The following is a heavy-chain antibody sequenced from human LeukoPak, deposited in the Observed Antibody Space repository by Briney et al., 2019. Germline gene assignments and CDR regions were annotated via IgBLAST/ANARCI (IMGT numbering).Heavy chain of an antibody. CDR1: GLVFGKYA. V-gene: IGHV3-23*01. CDR3: AKDPYPYSSSDYYYYGMDV. D-gene: IGHD6-6*01. Sequence: AGGSLRLSCAASGLVFGKYAMAWVRQAPGKGLECVSIISDDISFTYYLDSVKGRSTIFRDNSKNTLYLHMNSLKAEDTAVYYCAKDPYPYSSSDYYYYGMDVWGQGTTVTVSS. CDR2: ISDDISFT. J-gene: IGHJ6*02.